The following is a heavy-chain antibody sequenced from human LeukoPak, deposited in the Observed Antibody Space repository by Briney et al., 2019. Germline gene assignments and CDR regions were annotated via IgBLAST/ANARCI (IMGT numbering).Heavy chain of an antibody. CDR2: INAGNGNT. Sequence: ASVKVSCKASGYTLTSYAMHWVRQAPGQRLEWMGWINAGNGNTKYSQVFQGRVTITRDTSASTAYMELSSLRSEDMAVYYCARDSASSQAFDIWGQGTMVTVSS. D-gene: IGHD6-6*01. V-gene: IGHV1-3*03. CDR3: ARDSASSQAFDI. CDR1: GYTLTSYA. J-gene: IGHJ3*02.